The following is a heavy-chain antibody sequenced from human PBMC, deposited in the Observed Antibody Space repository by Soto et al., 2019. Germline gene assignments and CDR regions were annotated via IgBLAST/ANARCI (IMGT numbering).Heavy chain of an antibody. Sequence: GGSLRLSCVTSGFTFSSYAMSWVRQAPGKGLEWVSSISSSRSYIYYADSVKGRFTISRDNAKNSLYLQMNSLRAEDTVVYYCARDNREVGATIFDYWGQGTLVTVSS. CDR1: GFTFSSYA. CDR2: ISSSRSYI. CDR3: ARDNREVGATIFDY. D-gene: IGHD1-26*01. V-gene: IGHV3-21*01. J-gene: IGHJ4*02.